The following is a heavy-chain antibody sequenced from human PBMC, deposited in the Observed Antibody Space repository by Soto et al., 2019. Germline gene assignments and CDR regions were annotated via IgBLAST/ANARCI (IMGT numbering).Heavy chain of an antibody. D-gene: IGHD5-18*01. J-gene: IGHJ6*02. V-gene: IGHV6-1*01. Sequence: QVQLQQSGPGLVKPSQTLSLTCAISGDSVSSNSAAWNWIRQSPSRGLEWLGRTYYRSKWYNDSAVSVKSRITSNPDTSKNQFSLQLNSVTPEDTAVYYCARNVPRTTYSYEGGMDVWGQGTTVTVSS. CDR2: TYYRSKWYN. CDR3: ARNVPRTTYSYEGGMDV. CDR1: GDSVSSNSAA.